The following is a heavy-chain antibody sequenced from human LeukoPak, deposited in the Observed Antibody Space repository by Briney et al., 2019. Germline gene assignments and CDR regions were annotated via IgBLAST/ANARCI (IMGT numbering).Heavy chain of an antibody. D-gene: IGHD3-10*01. CDR1: GFTFSSYS. CDR2: ISSSSSYI. V-gene: IGHV3-21*01. J-gene: IGHJ4*02. CDR3: ARTHSNYYGSGSQLYYFDY. Sequence: GGSLRLSCAASGFTFSSYSVNWVRQALGKGLEWVSSISSSSSYIYYADSVKGRFTISRDNAKNSLYLQMNSLRAEDTAVYYCARTHSNYYGSGSQLYYFDYWGQGTLVTVSS.